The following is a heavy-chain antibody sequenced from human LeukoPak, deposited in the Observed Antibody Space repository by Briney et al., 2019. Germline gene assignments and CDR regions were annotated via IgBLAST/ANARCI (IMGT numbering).Heavy chain of an antibody. J-gene: IGHJ1*01. CDR2: IKSDGST. Sequence: QTGGSLRLSCAASGFTFSSFWMHWVRQAPGKGLVWVSRIKSDGSTNYADSVKGRFTISRDNSKNTVSLQMHRLRVEDTGVYYCARAPSEIGGYYPEYFRHWGQGTLVTVSS. V-gene: IGHV3-74*01. CDR3: ARAPSEIGGYYPEYFRH. D-gene: IGHD3-22*01. CDR1: GFTFSSFW.